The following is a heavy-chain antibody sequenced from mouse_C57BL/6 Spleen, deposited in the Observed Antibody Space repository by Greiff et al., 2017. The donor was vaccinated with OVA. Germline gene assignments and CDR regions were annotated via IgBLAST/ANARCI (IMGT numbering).Heavy chain of an antibody. J-gene: IGHJ4*01. CDR1: GFTFSSYA. CDR2: ISDGGSYT. CDR3: ARGTTEIDYAMDY. V-gene: IGHV5-4*03. D-gene: IGHD1-1*01. Sequence: EVKLMESGGGLVKPGGSLKLSCAASGFTFSSYAMSWVRQTPEKRLEWVATISDGGSYTYYPDNVKGRFTISRDNAKNNLYLQMSHLKSEDTAMYYCARGTTEIDYAMDYWGQGTSVTVSS.